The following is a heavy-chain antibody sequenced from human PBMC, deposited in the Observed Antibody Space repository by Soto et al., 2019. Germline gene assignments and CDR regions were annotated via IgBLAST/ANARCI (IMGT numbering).Heavy chain of an antibody. J-gene: IGHJ5*02. CDR3: AKGINYYDTSGDSWFDP. V-gene: IGHV4-30-2*01. CDR2: MYHIGTT. CDR1: GGSINSGRYS. Sequence: QMQLQVSGSGLVKPSQTLSLTCTVSGGSINSGRYSWTWIRQPPGAGLEWIGHMYHIGTTYYNPSLKSRVTMSVDTSKNQFSLKLSSVTAADTAIYYCAKGINYYDTSGDSWFDPWGQGTLVTVSS. D-gene: IGHD3-22*01.